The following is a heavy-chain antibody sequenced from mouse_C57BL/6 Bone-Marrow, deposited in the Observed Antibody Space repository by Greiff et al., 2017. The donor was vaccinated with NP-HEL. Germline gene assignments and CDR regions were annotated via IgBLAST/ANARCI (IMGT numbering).Heavy chain of an antibody. V-gene: IGHV5-16*01. D-gene: IGHD2-4*01. J-gene: IGHJ1*03. CDR2: INYDGSST. Sequence: EVKLMESEGGLVQPGSSMTLSCTASGFTFSGYYMAWVRQVPEKGLEWVANINYDGSSTYYLDSLKSRFIISRDNATNILYLQLSSLKSEDTATDYCARDRGYDYLYRYFDVRGTGTTVTGSS. CDR3: ARDRGYDYLYRYFDV. CDR1: GFTFSGYY.